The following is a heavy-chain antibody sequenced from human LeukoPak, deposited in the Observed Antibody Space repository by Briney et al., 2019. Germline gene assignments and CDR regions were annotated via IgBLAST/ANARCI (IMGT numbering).Heavy chain of an antibody. D-gene: IGHD1-14*01. Sequence: PGGSLRLSCAASGFTVITNYMSWVRQAPGKGLEWVSTIYSGGSTYYADSVKGRFILSRDISRNTLYLQMNSLRADDTAVYYCARGGPPDPYGMGVWGQGTTVTVSS. CDR1: GFTVITNY. CDR2: IYSGGST. J-gene: IGHJ6*02. V-gene: IGHV3-66*01. CDR3: ARGGPPDPYGMGV.